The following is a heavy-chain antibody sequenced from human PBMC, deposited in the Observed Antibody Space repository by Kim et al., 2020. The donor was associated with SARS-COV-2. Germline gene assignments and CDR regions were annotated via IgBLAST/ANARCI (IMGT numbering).Heavy chain of an antibody. V-gene: IGHV4-39*01. CDR2: IDYYGNA. J-gene: IGHJ5*01. Sequence: SETLSLTCTVSGGSMDNSNYYWGCLRQTPGTGREGLGTIDYYGNAYSTTSLGSRVTVFVDNSKNQFSLNLSSATAEDTALYYCAIFFGSRSYYPGEHWF. CDR3: AIFFGSRSYYPGEHWF. D-gene: IGHD3-16*01. CDR1: GGSMDNSNYY.